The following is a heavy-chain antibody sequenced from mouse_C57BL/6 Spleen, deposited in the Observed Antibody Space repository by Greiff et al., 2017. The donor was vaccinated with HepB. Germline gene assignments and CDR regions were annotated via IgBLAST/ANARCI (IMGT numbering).Heavy chain of an antibody. Sequence: EVQRVESGGGLVKPGGSLKLSCAASGFTFSDYGMHWVRQAPEKGLEWVAYISSGSSTIYYADTVKGRFTISRDNAKNTLFLQMTSLRSEDTAMYYCARDGSSYVGWFACWGQGTLVTVSA. CDR3: ARDGSSYVGWFAC. CDR1: GFTFSDYG. D-gene: IGHD1-1*01. V-gene: IGHV5-17*01. CDR2: ISSGSSTI. J-gene: IGHJ3*01.